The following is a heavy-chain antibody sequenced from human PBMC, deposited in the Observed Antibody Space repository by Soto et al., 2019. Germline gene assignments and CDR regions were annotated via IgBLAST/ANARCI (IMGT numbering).Heavy chain of an antibody. CDR2: ISNDGSNR. CDR1: GFSFKSYG. CDR3: AKAIYDTGVADY. J-gene: IGHJ4*02. Sequence: QVQVVESGGGVVQPGTSLRLSCVASGFSFKSYGMHWVRQAPGKGLEWVALISNDGSNRYYEDSVKGRFTVSRDNSKNTVSLQMNSLRPGDTALYYCAKAIYDTGVADYWGQGTHVIVSS. D-gene: IGHD7-27*01. V-gene: IGHV3-30*18.